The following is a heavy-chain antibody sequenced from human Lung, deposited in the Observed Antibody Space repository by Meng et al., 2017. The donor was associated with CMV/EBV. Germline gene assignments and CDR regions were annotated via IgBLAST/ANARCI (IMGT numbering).Heavy chain of an antibody. Sequence: ESXKISXEASGLTFSSHPMTWVRQAPGKGLEWVSSISGSGGSTYSADSVQGRFTISRDNSKNTLYLQMSALRDEDTALYYCARGGPVAGKNWFARWGQGTXVTVAS. CDR2: ISGSGGST. V-gene: IGHV3-23*01. CDR3: ARGGPVAGKNWFAR. CDR1: GLTFSSHP. J-gene: IGHJ5*02. D-gene: IGHD6-19*01.